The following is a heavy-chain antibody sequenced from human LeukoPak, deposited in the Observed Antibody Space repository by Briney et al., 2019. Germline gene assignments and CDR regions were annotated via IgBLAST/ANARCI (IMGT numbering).Heavy chain of an antibody. CDR2: VWYDGSNK. J-gene: IGHJ4*02. Sequence: GRSLRLSCAASGFTFNNYGMHWVRQAPGKGLEWMALVWYDGSNKYYADSVKGRFTISRDNSKNTLYLQMNSLRAEDTAVYYCARGPERTPTNQHPKMEFDYWGQGTLVTVFS. CDR1: GFTFNNYG. V-gene: IGHV3-33*01. D-gene: IGHD1-14*01. CDR3: ARGPERTPTNQHPKMEFDY.